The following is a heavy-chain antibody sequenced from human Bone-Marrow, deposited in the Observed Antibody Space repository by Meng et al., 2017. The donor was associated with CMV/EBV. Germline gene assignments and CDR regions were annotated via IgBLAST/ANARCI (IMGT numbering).Heavy chain of an antibody. D-gene: IGHD2-2*02. CDR3: ARNDCTSCYNYYYYGMDV. V-gene: IGHV1-69*05. Sequence: SVKVFCKASGYTFTNYGFSWVRQAPGQGLEWMGGIIPIFGTANYAQKFQGRVTITTDESTSTAYMELSSLRSEDTAVYYCARNDCTSCYNYYYYGMDVWGQGTTVTVSS. CDR2: IIPIFGTA. J-gene: IGHJ6*02. CDR1: GYTFTNYG.